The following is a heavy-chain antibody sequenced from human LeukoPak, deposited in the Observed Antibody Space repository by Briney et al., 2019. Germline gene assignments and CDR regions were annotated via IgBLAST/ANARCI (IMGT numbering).Heavy chain of an antibody. CDR3: ARGGGSYYDFWSGKDPFDP. V-gene: IGHV4-4*02. J-gene: IGHJ5*02. Sequence: SETLSLTCAASGGSISSSNWWSWVRQPPGKGLEWIGEIYHSGSTNYNPSLKSRVTISVDTSKNQFSLKLSSVTAADTAVYYCARGGGSYYDFWSGKDPFDPWGQGTLVTVSS. D-gene: IGHD3-3*01. CDR2: IYHSGST. CDR1: GGSISSSNW.